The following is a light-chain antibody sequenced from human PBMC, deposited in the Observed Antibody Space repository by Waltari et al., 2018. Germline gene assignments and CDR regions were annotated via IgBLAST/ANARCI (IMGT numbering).Light chain of an antibody. CDR2: DVT. CDR1: SRDVGGHTH. Sequence: QSALTQPAPVSGSPGQSLTIPCTGTSRDVGGHTHVSWYQQTPGKAPKLLIYDVTKRPLGVSNRYSGSKSGNTASLTISGLQAEDEAVYYCSSYRTSSTFVFGPGTKVTVL. V-gene: IGLV2-14*01. CDR3: SSYRTSSTFV. J-gene: IGLJ1*01.